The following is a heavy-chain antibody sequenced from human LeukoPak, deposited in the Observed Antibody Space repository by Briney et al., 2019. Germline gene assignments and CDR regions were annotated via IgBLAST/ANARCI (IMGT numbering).Heavy chain of an antibody. CDR3: AREGRGTSCYVS. J-gene: IGHJ4*02. V-gene: IGHV1-69*13. D-gene: IGHD2-2*01. Sequence: ASVKVSCTASGGTFSSYAISWVRQAPGQGLEWMGGIIPIFGSANYAQKFQGRVTITADESTSTAYMELSSLRSEDTAVYYCAREGRGTSCYVSWGQGTLVTVSS. CDR2: IIPIFGSA. CDR1: GGTFSSYA.